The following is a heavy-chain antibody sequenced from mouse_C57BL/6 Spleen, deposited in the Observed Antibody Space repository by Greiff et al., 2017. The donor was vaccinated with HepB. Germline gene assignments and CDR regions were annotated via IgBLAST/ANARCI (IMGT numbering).Heavy chain of an antibody. D-gene: IGHD2-3*01. CDR1: GYTFTDYY. V-gene: IGHV1-26*01. CDR2: INPNNGGT. CDR3: ARDGDGYFYFDY. Sequence: EVQLQQSGPELVKPGASVKISCKASGYTFTDYYMNWVKQSHGKSLEWIGDINPNNGGTSYNQKFKGKATLTVDKSSSTAYMELRSLTSEDSAVYYCARDGDGYFYFDYWGQGTTLTVSS. J-gene: IGHJ2*01.